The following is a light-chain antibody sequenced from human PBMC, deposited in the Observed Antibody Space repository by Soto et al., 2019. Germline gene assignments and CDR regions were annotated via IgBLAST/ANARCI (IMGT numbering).Light chain of an antibody. CDR2: GAS. J-gene: IGKJ4*01. CDR3: QQYGSSPLT. CDR1: QSVISSS. V-gene: IGKV3-20*01. Sequence: EIVLTQSPGTLSLSPGERATLSCRASQSVISSSLAWYQQKPGQAPRLLIYGASSRATGIPDRFSGSGSGTDSTLTISRLEPEDFAAYYCQQYGSSPLTFGGGTKVEIK.